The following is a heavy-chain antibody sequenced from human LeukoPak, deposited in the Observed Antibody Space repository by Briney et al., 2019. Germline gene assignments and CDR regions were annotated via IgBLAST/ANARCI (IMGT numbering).Heavy chain of an antibody. CDR3: AKGGSGWYVDAFDI. CDR2: IRYDGSNK. CDR1: GFTFSSYG. D-gene: IGHD6-19*01. V-gene: IGHV3-30*02. Sequence: GGSLRLSCAASGFTFSSYGMHWVRQAPGKGLEWVAFIRYDGSNKYYADSVKGRFTISRDNAKNPLYLQMNSLRAEDMALYYCAKGGSGWYVDAFDIWGQGTMVTVSS. J-gene: IGHJ3*02.